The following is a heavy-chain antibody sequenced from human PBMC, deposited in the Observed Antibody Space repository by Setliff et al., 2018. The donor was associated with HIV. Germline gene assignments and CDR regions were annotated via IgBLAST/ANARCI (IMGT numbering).Heavy chain of an antibody. CDR1: GVSINSHY. J-gene: IGHJ5*02. CDR3: ARAPSSYSGSFGWFDP. Sequence: SETLSLTCTVSGVSINSHYWSWIRQPPGKGLEWIGYIYTSGSTNFNPALKSRVTMSIDTSKNQFSLKLSSVTAADTAVYYCARAPSSYSGSFGWFDPWGQGTLVTVSS. D-gene: IGHD1-26*01. V-gene: IGHV4-4*09. CDR2: IYTSGST.